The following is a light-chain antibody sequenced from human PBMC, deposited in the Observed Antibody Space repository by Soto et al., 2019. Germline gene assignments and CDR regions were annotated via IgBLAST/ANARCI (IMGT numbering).Light chain of an antibody. V-gene: IGKV3-15*01. CDR1: QSVINN. J-gene: IGKJ1*01. CDR3: QQYNDWPTWT. Sequence: EIVMTQSPATLSVSPGXRATLSCRASQSVINNLAWYQQKPGQAPRLLIYGASTRATGIPARFSGSGSGTEFTLTISSLQSADFAVYYCQQYNDWPTWTFGQGTKVDTK. CDR2: GAS.